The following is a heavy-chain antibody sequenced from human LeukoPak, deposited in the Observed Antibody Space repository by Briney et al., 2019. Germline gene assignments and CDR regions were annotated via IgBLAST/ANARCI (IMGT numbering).Heavy chain of an antibody. J-gene: IGHJ5*02. CDR2: IYYSGST. Sequence: PSETLSLTCTVSGGSISSSSYYWGWIRQPPGKGLEWIGSIYYSGSTYYNPSLKSRVTISVDTSKNQFSLKLSSVTAADTAVYYCASGPPGADPGIAAAGTIEWFDPWGQGTLVTVSS. D-gene: IGHD6-13*01. CDR3: ASGPPGADPGIAAAGTIEWFDP. V-gene: IGHV4-39*07. CDR1: GGSISSSSYY.